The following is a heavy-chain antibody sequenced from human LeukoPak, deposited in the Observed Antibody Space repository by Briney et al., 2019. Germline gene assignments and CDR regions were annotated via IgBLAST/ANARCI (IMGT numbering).Heavy chain of an antibody. CDR1: GYTFTGYY. Sequence: ASVKVSCKASGYTFTGYYMHWVRQAPGQGLGWRGWINPNSGGTNYAQKFQGRVTMTRDTSISTAYMELSRLRSDDTAVYYCARGAHYHDSSEGFDYWGQGTLVTVSS. V-gene: IGHV1-2*02. CDR2: INPNSGGT. CDR3: ARGAHYHDSSEGFDY. D-gene: IGHD3-22*01. J-gene: IGHJ4*02.